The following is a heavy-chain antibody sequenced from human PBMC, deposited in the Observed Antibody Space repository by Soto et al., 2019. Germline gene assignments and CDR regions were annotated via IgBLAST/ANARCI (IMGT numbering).Heavy chain of an antibody. J-gene: IGHJ4*02. Sequence: GGSLRLSCAASGFTFSSYAMHWVRQAPGKGLEWVAVISYDGSNKYYADSVMGRFTISRDNSKNTLYLQMNSLRAEDTAVYYCARAVAGYFDYWGQGTLVTVSS. D-gene: IGHD6-19*01. CDR2: ISYDGSNK. V-gene: IGHV3-30-3*01. CDR1: GFTFSSYA. CDR3: ARAVAGYFDY.